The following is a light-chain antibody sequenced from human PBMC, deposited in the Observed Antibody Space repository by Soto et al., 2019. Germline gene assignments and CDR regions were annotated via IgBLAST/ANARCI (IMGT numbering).Light chain of an antibody. Sequence: IQMTQSPSTLSASEGDRVIITCRPSQSVNNRLARYQQRPGKAPKLLIYLASTLESGVPSRFSGSGSGTEFTLTISSLQPDDSATYYCQHYKEYPWTFGQGTKVEIK. CDR2: LAS. J-gene: IGKJ1*01. V-gene: IGKV1-5*03. CDR3: QHYKEYPWT. CDR1: QSVNNR.